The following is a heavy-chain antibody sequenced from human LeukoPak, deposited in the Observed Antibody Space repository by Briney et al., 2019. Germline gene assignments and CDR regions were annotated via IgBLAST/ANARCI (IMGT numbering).Heavy chain of an antibody. CDR2: VNPNNGNT. CDR1: GYIFTSYD. D-gene: IGHD6-19*01. V-gene: IGHV1-8*02. CDR3: VRESTIEVAGSDAFDT. Sequence: ASAKVSCKASGYIFTSYDINWVRQATGQGLEWMGWVNPNNGNTGFAQKFQGRVTMSRDTSISTAYMELRSLRSEDTAVYYCVRESTIEVAGSDAFDTWGQGTKVIVSS. J-gene: IGHJ3*02.